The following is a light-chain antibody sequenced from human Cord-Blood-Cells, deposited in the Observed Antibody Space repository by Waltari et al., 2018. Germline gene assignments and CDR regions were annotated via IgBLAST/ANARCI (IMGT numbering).Light chain of an antibody. CDR3: CSYAGSSTWV. Sequence: QSALTQPASVSGSPGQSTPISCTGTSSNVGGYNLVSSYQQHPGTAPKLMIYEGSKRPSGVSNRFSGSKSGNTASLTISGLQAEDEADYYCCSYAGSSTWVFGGGTKLTVL. CDR1: SSNVGGYNL. J-gene: IGLJ3*02. CDR2: EGS. V-gene: IGLV2-23*01.